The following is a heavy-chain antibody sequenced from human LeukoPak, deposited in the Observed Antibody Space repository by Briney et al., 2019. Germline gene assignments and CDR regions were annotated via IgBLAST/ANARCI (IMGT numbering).Heavy chain of an antibody. V-gene: IGHV3-23*01. CDR3: AKDRSAWIQLWSNMDV. CDR1: GFTFNTYT. Sequence: GGSLRLSCAASGFTFNTYTMNWVRQAPGKGLEWVSAISGSGGSTYYADSVKGRFTISRDNSKNTLYLQMNSLRAEDTAVYYCAKDRSAWIQLWSNMDVWGKGTTVTISS. CDR2: ISGSGGST. D-gene: IGHD5-18*01. J-gene: IGHJ6*03.